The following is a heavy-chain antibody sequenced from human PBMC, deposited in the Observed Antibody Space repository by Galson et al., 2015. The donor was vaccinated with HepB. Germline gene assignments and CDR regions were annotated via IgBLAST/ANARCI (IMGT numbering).Heavy chain of an antibody. CDR2: TSSDGRSE. Sequence: SLRLSCAASGLTISSFNIHWVRQAPGKGLEWVGVTSSDGRSEWYGDSVRGRFAVSRDNSRNTVFLQMNGLRREDTALYYCAKDTSVTTGWYDGFDNWGQGTLVTVSP. CDR1: GLTISSFN. J-gene: IGHJ4*02. CDR3: AKDTSVTTGWYDGFDN. V-gene: IGHV3-30*18. D-gene: IGHD6-19*01.